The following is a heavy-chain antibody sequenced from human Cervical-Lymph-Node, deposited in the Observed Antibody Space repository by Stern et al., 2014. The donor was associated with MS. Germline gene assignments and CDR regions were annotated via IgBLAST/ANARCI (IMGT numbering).Heavy chain of an antibody. J-gene: IGHJ4*02. CDR3: ARGRGSSWFKY. V-gene: IGHV1-8*01. CDR2: MNPNSGYS. Sequence: VQLLESGAEVRKPGASVKVSCKASGYTFTSYDISWVRQATGQGLEWMGWMNPNSGYSDYIQKFQGRVTMTRNTSINTAYMELNSLRVEDTAVYYCARGRGSSWFKYWGQGTLVTVSS. D-gene: IGHD6-13*01. CDR1: GYTFTSYD.